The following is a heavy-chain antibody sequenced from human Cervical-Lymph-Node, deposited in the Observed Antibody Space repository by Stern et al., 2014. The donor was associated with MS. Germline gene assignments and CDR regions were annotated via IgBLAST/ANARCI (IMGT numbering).Heavy chain of an antibody. D-gene: IGHD2/OR15-2a*01. J-gene: IGHJ6*02. Sequence: QVQLVQSGPGLVKPSETLSLTCTVSGGSINSYYWSWIRQPPGKGLEWIGYIYYSGSTNYNPSLKSRVTISVDTSKTHFPRKLSLVTAADTAVYYCARGSLGPFSYYYAMDVWGQGTTVTVSS. CDR3: ARGSLGPFSYYYAMDV. CDR1: GGSINSYY. CDR2: IYYSGST. V-gene: IGHV4-59*08.